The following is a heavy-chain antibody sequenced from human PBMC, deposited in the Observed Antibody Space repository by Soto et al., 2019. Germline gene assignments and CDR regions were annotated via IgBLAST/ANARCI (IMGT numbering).Heavy chain of an antibody. J-gene: IGHJ6*03. CDR2: IYYSGST. CDR3: ARQIRSSGWPERPLGYYYMDV. Sequence: PSETLSLTCTVSGGSISSYYWIWLWQPPGKGLEWIGYIYYSGSTNYNPSLKSRVTISVDTSKNQFSLKLSSVTAADTAVYYCARQIRSSGWPERPLGYYYMDVWGKGTTVTVSS. D-gene: IGHD6-19*01. CDR1: GGSISSYY. V-gene: IGHV4-59*08.